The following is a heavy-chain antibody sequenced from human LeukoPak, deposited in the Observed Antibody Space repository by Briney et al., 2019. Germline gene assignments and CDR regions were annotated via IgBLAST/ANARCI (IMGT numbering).Heavy chain of an antibody. CDR1: GFTFSSYE. D-gene: IGHD3/OR15-3a*01. V-gene: IGHV3-48*03. Sequence: GGSLRLSCAASGFTFSSYEMNWVRQAPGKGLEWVSYISSSGSTIYYADSVKGRFTISRDNAKNSLYLQMNSLRAEDTALYYCAREPRWTAFDPWGQGTLVTVSS. J-gene: IGHJ5*02. CDR2: ISSSGSTI. CDR3: AREPRWTAFDP.